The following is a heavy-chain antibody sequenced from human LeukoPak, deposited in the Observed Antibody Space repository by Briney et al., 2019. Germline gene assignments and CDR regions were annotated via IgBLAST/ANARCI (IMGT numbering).Heavy chain of an antibody. CDR1: GFIFSTYT. D-gene: IGHD5-18*01. J-gene: IGHJ4*02. Sequence: GGSLRLSCAASGFIFSTYTMNWVRQAPGKGLEWISYSGDSSTISYADSVKGRFTISRDNAKSSLYLQMNSLRDEDTAVYYCARGTEDTAMAYFDYWGQGTLVTVSS. CDR2: SGDSSTI. V-gene: IGHV3-48*02. CDR3: ARGTEDTAMAYFDY.